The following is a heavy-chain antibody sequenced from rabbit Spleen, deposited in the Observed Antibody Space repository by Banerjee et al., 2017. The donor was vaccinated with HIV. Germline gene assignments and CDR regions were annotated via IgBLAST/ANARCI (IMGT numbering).Heavy chain of an antibody. CDR1: GFSLSSGYD. CDR3: TRDAGSGHYIDGYFNL. V-gene: IGHV1S40*01. J-gene: IGHJ4*01. CDR2: IYPDSSGST. D-gene: IGHD8-1*01. Sequence: ESGGGLVKPGASLTLTCTASGFSLSSGYDMCWVRQAPGKGLECIACIYPDSSGSTYYASWAKGRFTISKTSSTTVTLQVTSLTAADTATYFCTRDAGSGHYIDGYFNLWGPGTLVTVS.